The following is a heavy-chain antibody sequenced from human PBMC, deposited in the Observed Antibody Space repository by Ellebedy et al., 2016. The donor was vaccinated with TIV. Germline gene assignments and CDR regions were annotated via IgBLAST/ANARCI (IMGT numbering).Heavy chain of an antibody. CDR1: GFTFSSYS. D-gene: IGHD6-19*01. CDR3: AKDLIAVAGFGVEGWGMDV. J-gene: IGHJ6*02. V-gene: IGHV3-21*01. CDR2: ISSSSSYI. Sequence: GESLKISXAASGFTFSSYSMNWVRQAPGKGLEWVSSISSSSSYIYYADSVKGRFTISRDNSKNTLYLQMNSLRAEDTAVYYCAKDLIAVAGFGVEGWGMDVWGQGTTVTVSS.